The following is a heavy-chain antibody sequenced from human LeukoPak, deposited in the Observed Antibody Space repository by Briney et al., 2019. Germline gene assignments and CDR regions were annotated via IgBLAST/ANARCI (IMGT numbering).Heavy chain of an antibody. Sequence: GGSLRLSCAASGFTFSSYDMHWVRQAPGKGLEWVAVISYDGSNKYYADSVKGRFTISRDNSKNTLYLQMNSLRAEDTAVYYCAKDTGGYSSSWYLSYYYYGMDVWGQGTTVTVSS. V-gene: IGHV3-30*18. CDR2: ISYDGSNK. CDR3: AKDTGGYSSSWYLSYYYYGMDV. J-gene: IGHJ6*02. D-gene: IGHD6-13*01. CDR1: GFTFSSYD.